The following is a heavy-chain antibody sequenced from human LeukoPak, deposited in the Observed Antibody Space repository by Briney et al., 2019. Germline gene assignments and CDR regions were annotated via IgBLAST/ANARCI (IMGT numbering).Heavy chain of an antibody. V-gene: IGHV3-30-3*01. Sequence: PGGSLRLSCAASGFTFSSYAMHWVRQAPGKGLEWVAVISYDGSNKYYADSVKGRFTISRDNSKNSLYLQMSSLRVDDTAVYYCARSEPLDAFDIWGQGTMVTVSS. D-gene: IGHD1-14*01. J-gene: IGHJ3*02. CDR1: GFTFSSYA. CDR3: ARSEPLDAFDI. CDR2: ISYDGSNK.